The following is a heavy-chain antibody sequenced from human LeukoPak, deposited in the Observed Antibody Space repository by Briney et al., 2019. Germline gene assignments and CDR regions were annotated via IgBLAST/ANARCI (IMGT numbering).Heavy chain of an antibody. CDR2: FDPEDGET. D-gene: IGHD3-9*01. J-gene: IGHJ4*02. CDR3: ATPGERYFDWPLGY. V-gene: IGHV1-24*01. CDR1: GYTLTELS. Sequence: ASVKVSCKVSGYTLTELSMHWVRQAPGKGLEWMGGFDPEDGETIYAQKFQGRVTMTEDTSTDTAYMELSSLRSEDTAVYYCATPGERYFDWPLGYWGQGTLVTVSS.